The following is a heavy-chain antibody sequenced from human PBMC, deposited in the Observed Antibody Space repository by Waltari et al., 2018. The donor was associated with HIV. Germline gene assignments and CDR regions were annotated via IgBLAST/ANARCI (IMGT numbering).Heavy chain of an antibody. J-gene: IGHJ6*02. CDR2: IYSGGST. Sequence: EVQLVETGGGLIQPGGSLRLPCAASGFTVSSNYMSWVRQAPGKGLEWVSVIYSGGSTYYADSVKGRFTISRDNSKNTLYLQMNSLRAEDTAVYYCARNTYGSGSDLDYYGMDVWGQGTTVTVSS. CDR1: GFTVSSNY. CDR3: ARNTYGSGSDLDYYGMDV. V-gene: IGHV3-53*02. D-gene: IGHD3-10*01.